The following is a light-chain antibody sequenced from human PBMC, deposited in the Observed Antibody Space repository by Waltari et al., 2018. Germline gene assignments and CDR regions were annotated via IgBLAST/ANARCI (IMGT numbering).Light chain of an antibody. Sequence: DIQMTQSPFTLSASVGDRVIITCRASQGFSNWLAWYQHKPGKAPKLLIYKASTLASGVPSRVRVSGSGTDISLTISSLQPDDFATYDCQRYNSYSLLTFGGGTKVEIK. J-gene: IGKJ4*01. CDR1: QGFSNW. CDR3: QRYNSYSLLT. V-gene: IGKV1-5*03. CDR2: KAS.